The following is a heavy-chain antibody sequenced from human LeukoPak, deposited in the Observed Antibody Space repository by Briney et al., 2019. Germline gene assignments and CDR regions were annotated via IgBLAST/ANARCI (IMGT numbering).Heavy chain of an antibody. D-gene: IGHD3-9*01. V-gene: IGHV4-30-4*01. CDR1: GGSISSGDYY. J-gene: IGHJ6*02. CDR2: IYYSGST. CDR3: ARVGRYFDWLFRLEGSYYYGMDV. Sequence: SQTLSLTCTVSGGSISSGDYYWSWIRQPPGKGLEWIGYIYYSGSTNYNPSLKSRVTISVDTSKNQFSLKLSSVTAADTAVYYCARVGRYFDWLFRLEGSYYYGMDVWGQGTTVTVSS.